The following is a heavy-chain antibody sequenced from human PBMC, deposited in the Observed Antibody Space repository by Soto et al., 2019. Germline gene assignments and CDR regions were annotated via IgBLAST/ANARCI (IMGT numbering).Heavy chain of an antibody. Sequence: GPSVKVSCKASGGTFNKFAFSWVRQAPGQGFEWMGGIIPVFRSANYAQRFRGRITITADEYTSTVYLYLNDLRSDDTAVYYCARRYCASDNCPLFYYFVDLWGLGTTVTVSS. D-gene: IGHD2-21*02. CDR2: IIPVFRSA. CDR3: ARRYCASDNCPLFYYFVDL. V-gene: IGHV1-69*13. J-gene: IGHJ6*02. CDR1: GGTFNKFA.